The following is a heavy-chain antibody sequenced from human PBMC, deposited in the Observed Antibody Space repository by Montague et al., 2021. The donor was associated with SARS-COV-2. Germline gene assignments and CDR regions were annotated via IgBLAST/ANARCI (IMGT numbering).Heavy chain of an antibody. J-gene: IGHJ4*02. V-gene: IGHV4-59*13. CDR3: ARDSHYYDSSGHFDY. Sequence: SQSQSLIYTVSGGSISSYYWSWIRQPPGKGLEWIGYIYYSGSTNYNPSLKSRVTISVDTSKNQFSLKLSSVTAADTAVYYCARDSHYYDSSGHFDYWGQGTLVTVSS. D-gene: IGHD3-22*01. CDR1: GGSISSYY. CDR2: IYYSGST.